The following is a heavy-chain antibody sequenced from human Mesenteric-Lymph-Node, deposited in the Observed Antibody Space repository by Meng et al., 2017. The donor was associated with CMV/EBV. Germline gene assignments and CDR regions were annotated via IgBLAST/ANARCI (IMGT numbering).Heavy chain of an antibody. D-gene: IGHD3-9*01. Sequence: QVHLRQWGVGLLKPSGYLSVSCAVEGGSLSGYYWNWIRQSPEKGLEWIGEINHSGSTTYNPSFTSRIIISVDTSTNQISLNMSSVTAADTAVYYCARGSSYDILTGYFDYWGQGALVTVSS. V-gene: IGHV4-34*01. CDR1: GGSLSGYY. CDR2: INHSGST. CDR3: ARGSSYDILTGYFDY. J-gene: IGHJ4*02.